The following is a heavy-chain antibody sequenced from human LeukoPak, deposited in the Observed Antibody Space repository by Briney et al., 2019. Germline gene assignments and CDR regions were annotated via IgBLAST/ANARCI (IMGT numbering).Heavy chain of an antibody. Sequence: SETLSLTCTVPGGSISSGGYYWSWIRQHPGKGLEWIGYIYYSGSTYYNPSLKSRVTISVDTSKNQFSLKLSSVTAADTAVYYCASLSLRRPYRTFDYWGQGTLVTVSS. CDR3: ASLSLRRPYRTFDY. CDR1: GGSISSGGYY. V-gene: IGHV4-31*03. J-gene: IGHJ4*02. D-gene: IGHD5-18*01. CDR2: IYYSGST.